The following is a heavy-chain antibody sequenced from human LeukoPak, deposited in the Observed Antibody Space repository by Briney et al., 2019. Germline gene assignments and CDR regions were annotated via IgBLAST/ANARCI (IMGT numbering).Heavy chain of an antibody. V-gene: IGHV1-8*01. D-gene: IGHD1-14*01. CDR1: GYTFSTYE. Sequence: PKASVKVSCKTPGYTFSTYEINWVRQAAGQGLEWMGWMHPNSGDTDYAQKFQGRVTMTRDTSINTVYMELSSLRSEDTAVYYCTRGLRNDPWGQGTLVTVSS. CDR2: MHPNSGDT. J-gene: IGHJ5*02. CDR3: TRGLRNDP.